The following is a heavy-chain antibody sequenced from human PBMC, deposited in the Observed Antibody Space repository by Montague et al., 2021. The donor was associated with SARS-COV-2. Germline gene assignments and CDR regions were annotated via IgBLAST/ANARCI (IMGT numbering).Heavy chain of an antibody. CDR1: GGSTNYYY. J-gene: IGHJ4*02. Sequence: SETLSLTCIVSGGSTNYYYWSWIRQSPGKGLEWIGDIKQSGRTNXXPSLKSRVTISVDTSKNQFSLKVTSVTAADTAVYFCARGHLSVSMIVVVFTSASYYFDYWGQGAQVTVSS. CDR3: ARGHLSVSMIVVVFTSASYYFDY. D-gene: IGHD3-22*01. V-gene: IGHV4-34*01. CDR2: IKQSGRT.